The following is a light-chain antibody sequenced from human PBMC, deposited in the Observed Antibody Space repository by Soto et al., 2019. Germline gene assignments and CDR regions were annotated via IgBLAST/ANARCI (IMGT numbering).Light chain of an antibody. J-gene: IGLJ1*01. CDR1: SSNIGSNY. CDR3: AAWDDSLSGYV. CDR2: RNN. Sequence: QCVLNQPPSASGTPGQRVTISCSGSSSNIGSNYVYWYQQLPGTAPKLLIYRNNQRPSGVPDRFSGSKSGTSASLAISGLRSEDEADYYCAAWDDSLSGYVFGTGTKVTVL. V-gene: IGLV1-47*01.